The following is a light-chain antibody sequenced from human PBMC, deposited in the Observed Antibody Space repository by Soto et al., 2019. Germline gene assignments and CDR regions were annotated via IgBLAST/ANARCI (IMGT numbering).Light chain of an antibody. Sequence: EIVLTQSPDNLSVSPGERATLSCRASQSIATTLAWYQHKPGQAPRVLIYGASTRATDVPPRFSGSGSGTDFTITISSLQSEDFAVYYCHQFGYSPRTFGQGTKVE. CDR2: GAS. CDR1: QSIATT. CDR3: HQFGYSPRT. V-gene: IGKV3-15*01. J-gene: IGKJ1*01.